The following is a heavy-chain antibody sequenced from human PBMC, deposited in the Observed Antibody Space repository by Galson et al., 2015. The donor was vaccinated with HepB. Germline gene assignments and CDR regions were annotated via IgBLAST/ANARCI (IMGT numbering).Heavy chain of an antibody. CDR2: ISAYNGNT. D-gene: IGHD2-2*01. CDR1: GYTFTSYG. Sequence: SVKVSCKASGYTFTSYGISWVRQAPGQGLEWMGWISAYNGNTNYAQKLQGRVTMTTDTSTSTAYMELRSLRSDDTAVYYCARDGSYICIVVVPAASSLDYWGQGTLVTVSS. V-gene: IGHV1-18*01. CDR3: ARDGSYICIVVVPAASSLDY. J-gene: IGHJ4*02.